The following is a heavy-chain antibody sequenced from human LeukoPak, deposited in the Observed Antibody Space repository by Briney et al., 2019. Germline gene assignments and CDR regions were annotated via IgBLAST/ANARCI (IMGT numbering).Heavy chain of an antibody. CDR2: ISGSGGST. D-gene: IGHD4-17*01. J-gene: IGHJ5*02. CDR3: AKDLVYGDYGWFDP. Sequence: GGSLRLSCAASGFTFSSYAMSWVRQAPGNGLEWVSAISGSGGSTYYADSVKGRFTISRDNSKNTLYLQMNSLRAEDTAVYYCAKDLVYGDYGWFDPWGQGTLVTVSS. V-gene: IGHV3-23*01. CDR1: GFTFSSYA.